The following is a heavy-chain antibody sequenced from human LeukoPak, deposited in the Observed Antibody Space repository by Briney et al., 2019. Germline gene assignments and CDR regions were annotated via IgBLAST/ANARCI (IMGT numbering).Heavy chain of an antibody. CDR3: ARVDYGDYHFDY. Sequence: PSETLSLTCTVSGVSISSYYWSWIRQPPGKGLEWIGYIYYSGSTNYNPSLKSRVTISVDTSKNQFSLKLSSVTAADTAVYYCARVDYGDYHFDYWGQGTLVTVSS. CDR1: GVSISSYY. J-gene: IGHJ4*02. D-gene: IGHD4-17*01. V-gene: IGHV4-59*01. CDR2: IYYSGST.